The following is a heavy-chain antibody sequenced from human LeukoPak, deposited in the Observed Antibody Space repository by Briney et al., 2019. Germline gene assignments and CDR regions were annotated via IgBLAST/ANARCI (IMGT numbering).Heavy chain of an antibody. CDR1: GGSISSGSYY. CDR3: ARSKGYCSGGSCINWFDP. V-gene: IGHV4-61*02. Sequence: SETLSLTCSVSGGSISSGSYYWTWVRQPAGRGLEWIGCIYTSGSTNYNPSLKSRVTISVDTSKNQFSLKLSSVTAADTAVYYCARSKGYCSGGSCINWFDPWGQGTLVTVSS. D-gene: IGHD2-15*01. CDR2: IYTSGST. J-gene: IGHJ5*02.